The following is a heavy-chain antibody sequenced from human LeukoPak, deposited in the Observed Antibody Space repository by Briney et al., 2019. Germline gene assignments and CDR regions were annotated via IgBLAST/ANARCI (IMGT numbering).Heavy chain of an antibody. CDR1: GFTFSSYG. CDR2: IRYDGSNK. CDR3: VKDMREWELPGEGYFDY. V-gene: IGHV3-30*02. Sequence: GGSLRLSCAASGFTFSSYGMHWVRQAPGKGLEWVAFIRYDGSNKYYADSVKGRFTISRDNSKNTLYLQMNSLRAEDTAVYYCVKDMREWELPGEGYFDYWGQGTLVTVSS. D-gene: IGHD1-26*01. J-gene: IGHJ4*02.